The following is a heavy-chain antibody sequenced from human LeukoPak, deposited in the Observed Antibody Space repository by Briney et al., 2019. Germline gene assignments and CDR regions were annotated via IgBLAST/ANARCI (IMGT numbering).Heavy chain of an antibody. J-gene: IGHJ4*02. Sequence: SETLSLTCAVSGGSISSSNWWSWVRQPPGKGLEWIGEIYHSGSTNYNPSLKSRVTISVDTSKNQFSLKLSSVTAADTAVYYCARGINCSGGSCYGYFDYWGQGTLVTVSS. CDR1: GGSISSSNW. CDR2: IYHSGST. D-gene: IGHD2-15*01. CDR3: ARGINCSGGSCYGYFDY. V-gene: IGHV4-4*02.